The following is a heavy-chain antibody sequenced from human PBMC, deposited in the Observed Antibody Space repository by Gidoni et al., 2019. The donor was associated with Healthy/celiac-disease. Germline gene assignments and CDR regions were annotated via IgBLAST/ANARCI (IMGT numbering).Heavy chain of an antibody. CDR1: GFTFSSYS. D-gene: IGHD6-19*01. CDR3: ARDKRWERSVAGTGDFDY. J-gene: IGHJ4*02. CDR2: ISSSSSYI. Sequence: EVQLVESGGGLVKPGGSLRLSCAASGFTFSSYSMNWVRQAPGKGLEWVSSISSSSSYIYYADSVKGRFTISRDNAKNSRYLQMNSLRAEDTAVYYCARDKRWERSVAGTGDFDYWGQGTLVTVSS. V-gene: IGHV3-21*01.